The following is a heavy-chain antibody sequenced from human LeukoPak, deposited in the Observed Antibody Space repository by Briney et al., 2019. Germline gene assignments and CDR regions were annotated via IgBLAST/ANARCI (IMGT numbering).Heavy chain of an antibody. V-gene: IGHV3-30-3*01. CDR3: ALPGYDSSGYYYFDY. J-gene: IGHJ4*02. CDR2: ISYDGSNK. CDR1: GFTFSSYA. Sequence: GGSLRLSCAASGFTFSSYAMHWVRQAPGKGLEWVAVISYDGSNKYYADSVKGRFTISRDNSKNTLYLQMNSLRAEDTAVYYCALPGYDSSGYYYFDYRGQGTLVTVSS. D-gene: IGHD3-22*01.